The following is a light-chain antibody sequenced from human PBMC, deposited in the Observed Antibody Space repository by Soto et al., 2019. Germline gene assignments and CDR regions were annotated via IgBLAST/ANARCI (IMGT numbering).Light chain of an antibody. CDR3: QQYGSSSFT. CDR2: ATS. J-gene: IGKJ2*01. CDR1: QSVSSSY. Sequence: EIVLTQSPGTLSLSSGERATLSCRASQSVSSSYLAWYQQKPGQAPRLLVYATSSRAAGIPDRFSGSGSGTDFTLTISRLDPEEFAVYYCQQYGSSSFTFGQGTKLEIK. V-gene: IGKV3-20*01.